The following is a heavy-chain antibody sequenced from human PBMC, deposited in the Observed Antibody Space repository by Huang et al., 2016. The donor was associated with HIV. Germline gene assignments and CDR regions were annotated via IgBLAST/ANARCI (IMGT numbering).Heavy chain of an antibody. D-gene: IGHD3-16*01. V-gene: IGHV1-69*13. CDR1: GGSFNNFG. Sequence: QVQLVQSGAEVRKPGSSVKVSCRVSGGSFNNFGINWVRQAPGQGLEWRGGISPRFGTRNDAQRFKDRVTITADETTGVVHLEVTSLRSDDTAVYFCAKRGGAWGSPYAFDLWGPGTMVTVSS. CDR2: ISPRFGTR. J-gene: IGHJ3*01. CDR3: AKRGGAWGSPYAFDL.